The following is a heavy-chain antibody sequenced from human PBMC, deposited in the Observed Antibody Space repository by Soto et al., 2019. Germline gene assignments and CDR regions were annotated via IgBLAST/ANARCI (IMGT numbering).Heavy chain of an antibody. V-gene: IGHV1-58*01. CDR3: AAPDFGDYWYFDL. Sequence: QMQLVQSGPEVKKPGTSVKVSCKASGFTFSSSIVQWVRQARGQRLEWIGWIVVGSGHTNYEQKFQERVTITRDTSTSTAYMELSSLRSEDAAVYYCAAPDFGDYWYFDLWGRGTLVTVSS. J-gene: IGHJ2*01. D-gene: IGHD4-17*01. CDR1: GFTFSSSI. CDR2: IVVGSGHT.